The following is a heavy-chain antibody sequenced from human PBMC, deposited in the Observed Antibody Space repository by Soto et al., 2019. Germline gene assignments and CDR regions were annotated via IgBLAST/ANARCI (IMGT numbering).Heavy chain of an antibody. D-gene: IGHD2-15*01. CDR1: GYTLTELS. CDR2: FDPEGGET. V-gene: IGHV1-24*01. CDR3: ARDPGCGGGSCYFRGRDGYKTRYYFDY. J-gene: IGHJ4*01. Sequence: ASVKVSCKVSGYTLTELSMHWVRQAPGKGLEWMGGFDPEGGETIYAQKFQGRVTMTEDTSTDTAYMELRSLRSDDTAVYYCARDPGCGGGSCYFRGRDGYKTRYYFDYWG.